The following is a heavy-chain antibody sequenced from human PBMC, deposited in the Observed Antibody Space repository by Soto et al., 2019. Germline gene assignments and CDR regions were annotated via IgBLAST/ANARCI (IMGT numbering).Heavy chain of an antibody. D-gene: IGHD6-13*01. CDR2: IYYSGST. Sequence: SETLSLTCTVSGGSISSGAYYWSWIRQHPGKGLEWIGYIYYSGSTNYNPSLKSRVTISVDTSKNQFSLKLSSVTAADTAVYYCASSYSSSWLDYWGQGTLVTVSS. CDR3: ASSYSSSWLDY. J-gene: IGHJ4*02. V-gene: IGHV4-61*08. CDR1: GGSISSGAYY.